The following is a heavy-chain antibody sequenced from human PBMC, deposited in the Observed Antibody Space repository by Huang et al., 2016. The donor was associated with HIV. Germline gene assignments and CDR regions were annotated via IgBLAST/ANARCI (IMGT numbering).Heavy chain of an antibody. J-gene: IGHJ3*02. CDR2: ISGSGGST. V-gene: IGHV3-23*01. D-gene: IGHD3-16*01. Sequence: EVQLLESGGGLVQPGGSLRLSCGVSGFTFSSYAMSWVRQAPGKGVEWVSAISGSGGSTYYAASVKGRFIISRDNAKNTLYLQMDSLRAEDTAVYYCAKDRGRWLQSDAFDIWGQGTMVTVSS. CDR3: AKDRGRWLQSDAFDI. CDR1: GFTFSSYA.